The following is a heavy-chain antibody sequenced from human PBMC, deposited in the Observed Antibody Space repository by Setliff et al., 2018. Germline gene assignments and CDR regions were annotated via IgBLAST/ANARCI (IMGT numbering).Heavy chain of an antibody. CDR1: GFTFSSYA. J-gene: IGHJ4*02. V-gene: IGHV3-30*04. CDR3: ARDLKFFGVGPLHIDY. D-gene: IGHD3-3*01. Sequence: LRLSCAASGFTFSSYAMHWVRQAPGKGLEWVAVISYDGSNKYYADSVKGRFTISRDNSKNTLYLQMNSLRAEDTAVYYCARDLKFFGVGPLHIDYWGQGTLVTVSS. CDR2: ISYDGSNK.